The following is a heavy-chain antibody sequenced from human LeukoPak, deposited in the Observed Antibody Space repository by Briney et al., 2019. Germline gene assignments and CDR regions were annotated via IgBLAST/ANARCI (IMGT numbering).Heavy chain of an antibody. Sequence: GGSLRLSCAASGFTFSSYAMSWVRQAPGQGLEWMGGIIPISGTINYAQKFQGRVTITADASASTAYMELSSLRSEDTAVYYCARGMPTIKPFDYWGQGTLVTVSS. CDR1: GFTFSSYA. D-gene: IGHD5-24*01. J-gene: IGHJ4*02. CDR3: ARGMPTIKPFDY. CDR2: IIPISGTI. V-gene: IGHV1-69*01.